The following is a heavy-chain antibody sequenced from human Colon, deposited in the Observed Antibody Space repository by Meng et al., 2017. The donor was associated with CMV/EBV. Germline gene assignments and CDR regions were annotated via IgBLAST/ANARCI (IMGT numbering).Heavy chain of an antibody. CDR3: ARDSPHAWD. Sequence: GQRVESGGGVAQPGGSLRLSCAASGFPVSSKYMSWVRQAPGKGLEWAAVIYIDDSTYYADSVEGRFTISRDNSRTTVYLQMNSLRAEDTAVYYCARDSPHAWDWGQGTLVTVSS. V-gene: IGHV3-53*01. CDR1: GFPVSSKY. J-gene: IGHJ4*02. CDR2: IYIDDST. D-gene: IGHD3-16*01.